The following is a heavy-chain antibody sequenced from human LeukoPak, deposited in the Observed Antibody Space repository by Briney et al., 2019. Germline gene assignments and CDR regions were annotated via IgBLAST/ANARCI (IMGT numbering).Heavy chain of an antibody. CDR2: VNHSGST. Sequence: SETLSLTCAVYGGSFSGYYWSWIRQPPGKGLEWIGVVNHSGSTNYNPFLKSRVTISVDTSKNQFSLKLSSVTAADTAVYYCARDSVAAATLSLNRYYYYGMDVWGQGTTVTVSS. D-gene: IGHD2-15*01. CDR3: ARDSVAAATLSLNRYYYYGMDV. V-gene: IGHV4-34*01. J-gene: IGHJ6*02. CDR1: GGSFSGYY.